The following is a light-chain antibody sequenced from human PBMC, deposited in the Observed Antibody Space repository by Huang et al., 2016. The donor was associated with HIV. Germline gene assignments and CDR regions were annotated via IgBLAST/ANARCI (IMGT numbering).Light chain of an antibody. CDR2: DAS. CDR3: QQRSNWPIT. V-gene: IGKV3-11*01. Sequence: EIVLTQSPATLSLSPGERATLSCRASQSVSSYLAWYQQKPGQAPRLLFSDASNRATGIPARFSGSGCGTDFTLTISSLEPEDFAVYYCQQRSNWPITFGQGTRLEIK. CDR1: QSVSSY. J-gene: IGKJ5*01.